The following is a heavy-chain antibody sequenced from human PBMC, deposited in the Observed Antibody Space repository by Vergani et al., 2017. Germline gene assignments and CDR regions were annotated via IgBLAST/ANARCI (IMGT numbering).Heavy chain of an antibody. Sequence: QVQLVQSGAEVKKPGSSVKVSCKASGGTSSSYAISWVRQAPGQGLEWMGGIIPIFGTANYAQKFQGRVTITADESTSTAYMELSSLRSEDTAVYYCASVYSSGWYGGLGYWGQGTLVTVSS. D-gene: IGHD6-19*01. J-gene: IGHJ4*02. V-gene: IGHV1-69*01. CDR1: GGTSSSYA. CDR3: ASVYSSGWYGGLGY. CDR2: IIPIFGTA.